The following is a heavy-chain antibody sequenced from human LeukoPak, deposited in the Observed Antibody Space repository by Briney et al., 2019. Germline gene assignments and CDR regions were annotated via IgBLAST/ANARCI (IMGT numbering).Heavy chain of an antibody. Sequence: QTGGSLRLSCAASVFTFSSCSMNWVRHAPWKGLEWISCISSGSSSIYYADSVKGRFTISRDNAENSLYLQMNSLRDEDTAVYYCARGRATGRSGGDYWGQGTLVTVSS. D-gene: IGHD3-9*01. V-gene: IGHV3-48*02. CDR3: ARGRATGRSGGDY. J-gene: IGHJ4*02. CDR1: VFTFSSCS. CDR2: ISSGSSSI.